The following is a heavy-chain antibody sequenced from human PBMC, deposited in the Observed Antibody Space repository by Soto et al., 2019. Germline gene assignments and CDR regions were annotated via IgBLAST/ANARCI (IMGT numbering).Heavy chain of an antibody. V-gene: IGHV4-34*01. Sequence: AETLSLTCAVYGGSFSGYYWTRIRQPPGTGLEWIGEINHSGSTNYNPSLKSRVTISVDTSKNQFSLKLTSVTAADTAVYYCARGVGWRYSSSYPKPFYGMDVWGQGTTVTVSS. CDR3: ARGVGWRYSSSYPKPFYGMDV. D-gene: IGHD6-6*01. CDR1: GGSFSGYY. J-gene: IGHJ6*02. CDR2: INHSGST.